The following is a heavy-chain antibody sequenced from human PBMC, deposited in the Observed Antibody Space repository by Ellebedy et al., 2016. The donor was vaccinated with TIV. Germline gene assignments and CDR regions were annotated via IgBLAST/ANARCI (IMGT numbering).Heavy chain of an antibody. J-gene: IGHJ6*02. CDR2: ISTSSSYI. V-gene: IGHV3-21*01. CDR1: GFTFSSYT. D-gene: IGHD6-6*01. Sequence: GESLKISCGATGFTFSSYTLNWVRQAPGKGLEWVSSISTSSSYIYYADSVKGRFTISRDNAKNSLYLQMNSLRAEDTAVYYCARDLNEDSIAARPGDYYYGMDVWGQGTTVTVSS. CDR3: ARDLNEDSIAARPGDYYYGMDV.